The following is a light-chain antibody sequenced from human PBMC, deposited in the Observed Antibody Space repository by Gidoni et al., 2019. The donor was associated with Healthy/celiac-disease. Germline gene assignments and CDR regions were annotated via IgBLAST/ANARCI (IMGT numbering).Light chain of an antibody. Sequence: ELVLTQSPGTLSLSPGERATLSCRDSQSVSSSYLAWYQQKPGQAPRLLIYGASSRANGIPDRFSGSGSGTDFTLTISRLEPEDFAVYYCQQYGSSLRTFGQGTKVEIK. CDR1: QSVSSSY. CDR2: GAS. J-gene: IGKJ1*01. V-gene: IGKV3-20*01. CDR3: QQYGSSLRT.